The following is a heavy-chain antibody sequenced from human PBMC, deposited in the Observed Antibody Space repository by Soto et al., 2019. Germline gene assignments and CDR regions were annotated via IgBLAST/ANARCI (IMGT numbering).Heavy chain of an antibody. CDR2: IYPGDSDT. J-gene: IGHJ6*02. CDR3: ARSRSFTLGFYYDGMDV. D-gene: IGHD6-6*01. V-gene: IGHV5-51*01. CDR1: GYSFASYW. Sequence: VPMTISGHGSGYSFASYWIGLVRQMPGKDLEWMGIIYPGDSDTRYSPSFQGQVTISADKSLRTAYLQWTSLKASDTALYSCARSRSFTLGFYYDGMDVWGQGTTVTVSS.